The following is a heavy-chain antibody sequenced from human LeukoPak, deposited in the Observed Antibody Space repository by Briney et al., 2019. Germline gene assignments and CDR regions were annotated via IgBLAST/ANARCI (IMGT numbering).Heavy chain of an antibody. CDR1: GGSFSGYY. Sequence: SETLSLTCAVYGGSFSGYYWSWIRQPPGKGLEWIGEINHSGSTNYNPSLKSRVTISVDTSKNQFSLKLSSVTAADTAVYYCASQRTSLTYYYDSSGYYPWGQGTLVTVSS. J-gene: IGHJ5*02. CDR3: ASQRTSLTYYYDSSGYYP. CDR2: INHSGST. V-gene: IGHV4-34*01. D-gene: IGHD3-22*01.